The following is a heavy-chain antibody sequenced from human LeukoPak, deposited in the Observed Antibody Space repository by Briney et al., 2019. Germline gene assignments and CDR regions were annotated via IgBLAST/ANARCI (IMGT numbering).Heavy chain of an antibody. V-gene: IGHV1-69*05. CDR2: IIPIFGTA. Sequence: ASVKVSCKASGGTFSNSGISWVRQAPGQGLEWMGGIIPIFGTADYPQKFQGRVTITTDESTSTTYMELSSLRSEDAAVYYCARISSYDSSAYPPGNWGQGTLVTVSS. D-gene: IGHD3-22*01. CDR1: GGTFSNSG. J-gene: IGHJ4*02. CDR3: ARISSYDSSAYPPGN.